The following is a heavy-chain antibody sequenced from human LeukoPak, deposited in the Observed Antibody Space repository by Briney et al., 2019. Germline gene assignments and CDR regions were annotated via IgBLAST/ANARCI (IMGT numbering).Heavy chain of an antibody. J-gene: IGHJ4*02. CDR2: ITPIFGTA. CDR1: GGTFSSYA. D-gene: IGHD1-26*01. Sequence: SVKVSCKASGGTFSSYAISWVRQTPGQGLEWMGRITPIFGTANYAQKFQGRVTITTDESTSTAYMELSSLRSEDTAVYYCASSLVGATSDGGLFYWGQGTLVTVSS. CDR3: ASSLVGATSDGGLFY. V-gene: IGHV1-69*05.